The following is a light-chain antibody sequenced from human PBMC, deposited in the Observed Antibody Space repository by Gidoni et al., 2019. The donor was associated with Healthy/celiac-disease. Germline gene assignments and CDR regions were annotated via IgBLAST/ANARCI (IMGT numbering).Light chain of an antibody. CDR1: ALQKNY. CDR2: EDS. J-gene: IGLJ2*01. CDR3: YSTDSSGNHRV. Sequence: SYELTPPPSVSVSPGQTARITCSGDALQKNYAYWYQQKSGQAPVLVIYEDSKRPSGIPERFSGSSSGTMATLTISGAQVEDEADYYCYSTDSSGNHRVFGGGTKLTVL. V-gene: IGLV3-10*01.